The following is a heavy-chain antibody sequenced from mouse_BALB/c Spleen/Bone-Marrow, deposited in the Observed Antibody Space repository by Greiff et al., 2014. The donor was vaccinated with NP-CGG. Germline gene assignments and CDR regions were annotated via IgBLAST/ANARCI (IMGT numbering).Heavy chain of an antibody. CDR2: IWGAGIT. V-gene: IGHV2-6-5*01. D-gene: IGHD4-1*01. Sequence: VHLVESGPGLVAPSQSLSITCTVSGFSLTDYGVSWIRQPPGKGLEWLGVIWGAGITYYNSALKSRLSISKDNSKSQVFLKMNILQTDDTAMYYCAKLTWDEGDYWGQGTTLTVSS. J-gene: IGHJ2*01. CDR1: GFSLTDYG. CDR3: AKLTWDEGDY.